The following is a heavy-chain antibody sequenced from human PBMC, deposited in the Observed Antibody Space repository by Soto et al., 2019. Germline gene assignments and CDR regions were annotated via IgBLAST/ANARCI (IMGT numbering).Heavy chain of an antibody. CDR3: TRHPPFDY. V-gene: IGHV3-30-3*01. CDR1: GFTFSSYA. Sequence: PGGSLRLSCAASGFTFSSYAMHWVRQAPGKGLEWVAVISYDGSNKYYADSVKGRFTISRDNSKNTLYLQMNSLRAEDTAVYYCTRHPPFDYWGQGTLVTVSS. J-gene: IGHJ4*02. CDR2: ISYDGSNK.